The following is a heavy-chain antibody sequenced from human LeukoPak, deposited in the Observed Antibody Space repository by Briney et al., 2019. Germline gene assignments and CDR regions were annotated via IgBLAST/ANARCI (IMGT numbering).Heavy chain of an antibody. CDR1: GFTFSDYY. CDR3: ARFVGGGVTRIPNYYFDY. Sequence: PGGSLRLSCAASGFTFSDYYMSWIRQAPGKGLEWVSYISSSGSTIYYADSVTGRFTISRDNAKNSLYLQMNSLRAEDTAVYYCARFVGGGVTRIPNYYFDYWGQGTLVTVSS. CDR2: ISSSGSTI. D-gene: IGHD2-8*02. V-gene: IGHV3-11*01. J-gene: IGHJ4*02.